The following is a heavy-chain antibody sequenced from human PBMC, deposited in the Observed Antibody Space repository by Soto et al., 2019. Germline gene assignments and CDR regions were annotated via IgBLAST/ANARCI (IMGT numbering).Heavy chain of an antibody. D-gene: IGHD2-21*01. CDR1: GFTFSSYA. CDR2: ISGSGGST. V-gene: IGHV3-23*01. J-gene: IGHJ4*02. CDR3: TKKFGLRTLDY. Sequence: EVQLLESGGGLVQPGGSLRLSCAASGFTFSSYAMSWVRQAPGKGLEWVSAISGSGGSTYYADSVKGRFTISRDNSKNTLYLQINSLRAEDTAVYYGTKKFGLRTLDYWGQGTLVTVSS.